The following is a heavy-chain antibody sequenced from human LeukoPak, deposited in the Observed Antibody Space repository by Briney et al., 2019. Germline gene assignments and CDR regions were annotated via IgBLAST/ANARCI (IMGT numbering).Heavy chain of an antibody. V-gene: IGHV3-30*02. CDR1: GFTFSDYG. CDR2: IRNDGSNE. CDR3: ARVAPARIVGALPYFDY. D-gene: IGHD1-26*01. Sequence: PGGSLRLSCAASGFTFSDYGMHWVRQAPGKGLEWVIFIRNDGSNEYYGDSVKGRFTISRDNAKNSLYLQMNSLRAEDTAVYYCARVAPARIVGALPYFDYWGRGSLVTVSS. J-gene: IGHJ4*02.